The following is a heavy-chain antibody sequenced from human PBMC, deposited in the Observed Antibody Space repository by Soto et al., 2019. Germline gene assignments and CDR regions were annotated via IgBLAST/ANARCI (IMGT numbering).Heavy chain of an antibody. D-gene: IGHD3-22*01. J-gene: IGHJ3*01. CDR2: IYSGGST. CDR1: GFTFSSND. V-gene: IGHV3-53*01. CDR3: ATRPLLPGAP. Sequence: EVQLVESGGGLIQPGGSLRLSCAASGFTFSSNDMNWVRQAPGKGLEWVSLIYSGGSTYYADSVKGRFTISRDNSKNTLYLQMSSLSADATAVYYCATRPLLPGAPWGQGTMVTVSS.